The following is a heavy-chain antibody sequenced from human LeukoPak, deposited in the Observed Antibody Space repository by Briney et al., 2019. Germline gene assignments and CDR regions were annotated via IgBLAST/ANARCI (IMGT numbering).Heavy chain of an antibody. CDR2: FDPEDGET. J-gene: IGHJ5*02. Sequence: GASVKVSCKVSGYTLTELSMHWVRQAPGKGLGWMGVFDPEDGETIYAQKFQGRVTMTEDTSTDTAYMELSSLRSEDTAVYYCATAPTVTTRWFDPWGQGTLVTASS. CDR3: ATAPTVTTRWFDP. D-gene: IGHD4-17*01. CDR1: GYTLTELS. V-gene: IGHV1-24*01.